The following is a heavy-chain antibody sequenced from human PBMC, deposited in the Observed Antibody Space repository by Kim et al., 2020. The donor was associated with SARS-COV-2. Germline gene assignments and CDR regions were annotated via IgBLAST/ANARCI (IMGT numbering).Heavy chain of an antibody. J-gene: IGHJ6*02. D-gene: IGHD6-6*01. CDR2: ISYNRSNK. CDR1: GFTFSSYA. CDR3: ARSIAGSYYYVMDV. V-gene: IGHV3-30-3*01. Sequence: GGSLRLSCAASGFTFSSYAMHWVRQAPGKGLEWVAVISYNRSNKYYADSVKGRFTISRDNSKNTLYLQMNSLRAEDTAVYYCARSIAGSYYYVMDVWGQGTTVTVSS.